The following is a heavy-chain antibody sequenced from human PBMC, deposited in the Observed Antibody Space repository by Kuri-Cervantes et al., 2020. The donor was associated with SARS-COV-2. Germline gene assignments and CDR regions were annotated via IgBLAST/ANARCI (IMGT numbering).Heavy chain of an antibody. J-gene: IGHJ4*02. Sequence: SETLSLTCAVSGGSISSGGYSWSWIRQPPGKGLEWIGYIYHSGSTYYNPSLKSRVTISVDRSKNQFSLKLSSVTAADTAVYYCARDPYYYDSSGYRGSDYWGQGTLVTVSS. V-gene: IGHV4-30-2*01. CDR1: GGSISSGGYS. CDR3: ARDPYYYDSSGYRGSDY. CDR2: IYHSGST. D-gene: IGHD3-22*01.